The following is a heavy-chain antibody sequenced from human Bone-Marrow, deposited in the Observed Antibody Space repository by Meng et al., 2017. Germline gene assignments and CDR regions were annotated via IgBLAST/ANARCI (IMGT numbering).Heavy chain of an antibody. CDR3: ARRPQPPTETTIRDYYYYGMDV. D-gene: IGHD1-14*01. J-gene: IGHJ6*02. CDR1: GYTFTSYD. CDR2: MNPNSGNT. V-gene: IGHV1-8*01. Sequence: ASVKVSCKASGYTFTSYDINWVRQATGQGLEWMGWMNPNSGNTGYAQKFQGRVTMTRNTSISTAYMELSSLRSEDTAVYYCARRPQPPTETTIRDYYYYGMDVWGQGTTVTVSS.